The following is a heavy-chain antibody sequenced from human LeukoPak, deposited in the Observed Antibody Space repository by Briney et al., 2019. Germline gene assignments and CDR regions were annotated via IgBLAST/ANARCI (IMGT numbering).Heavy chain of an antibody. D-gene: IGHD4-17*01. CDR3: ARGYDYGDYHSLIYY. J-gene: IGHJ4*02. CDR1: GGSISSHSYY. Sequence: SETLSLTCIVSGGSISSHSYYWGWIRQPPGKGLEWVGYIFNSGGNTYYRPSLKGRVTISVDKSKNQFSLKLSSVTAADTAVYYCARGYDYGDYHSLIYYWGQGTLVTVSS. CDR2: IFNSGGNT. V-gene: IGHV4-39*07.